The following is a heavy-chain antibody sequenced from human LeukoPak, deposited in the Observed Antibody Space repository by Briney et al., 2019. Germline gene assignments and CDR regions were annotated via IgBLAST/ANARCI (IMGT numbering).Heavy chain of an antibody. Sequence: GGSLRLSCVASGFTFHDYAMSWVRQVPGKGLEWVSLISGDGGSASYAASVKGRFTISRDNIKNSLYLQMNSLRTEDTAFYYCAKASSGSSSRPIDYWGQGTLVTVSS. D-gene: IGHD3-10*01. CDR2: ISGDGGSA. V-gene: IGHV3-43*02. CDR1: GFTFHDYA. J-gene: IGHJ4*02. CDR3: AKASSGSSSRPIDY.